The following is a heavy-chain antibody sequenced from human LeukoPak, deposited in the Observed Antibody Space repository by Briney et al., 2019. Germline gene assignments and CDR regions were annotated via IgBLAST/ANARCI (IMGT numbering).Heavy chain of an antibody. V-gene: IGHV3-48*01. D-gene: IGHD1-26*01. CDR3: ARELGATSAFDI. CDR2: ISSRFSSI. CDR1: GFTFSTYS. J-gene: IGHJ3*02. Sequence: GGSLRLSCAASGFTFSTYSMNWVRQAPGKGLEWVSYISSRFSSIYYADSVKGRFTISRDNSKNTLYLQMNSLRAEDTAVYYCARELGATSAFDIWGQGTMVTVSS.